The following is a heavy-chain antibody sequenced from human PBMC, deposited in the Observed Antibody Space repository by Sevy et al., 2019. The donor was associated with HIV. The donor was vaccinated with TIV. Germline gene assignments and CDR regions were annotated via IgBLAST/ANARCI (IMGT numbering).Heavy chain of an antibody. V-gene: IGHV6-1*01. D-gene: IGHD1-20*01. CDR3: ARDGLTYGGMDV. CDR1: GDSVSSNSAA. J-gene: IGHJ6*02. Sequence: SQTLSLTCAISGDSVSSNSAAWNWIRQSPSRGLEWLGRTYYRSKWYNDYAVSVKSRITINPDTSKNQVSLHLNSVTPEDTAIYYCARDGLTYGGMDVWGQGTTVTVSS. CDR2: TYYRSKWYN.